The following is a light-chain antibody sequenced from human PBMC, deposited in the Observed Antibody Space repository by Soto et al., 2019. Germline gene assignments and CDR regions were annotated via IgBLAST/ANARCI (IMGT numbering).Light chain of an antibody. J-gene: IGKJ1*01. V-gene: IGKV3-15*01. CDR1: QSVSSN. CDR2: GAS. CDR3: QQSDNWPPT. Sequence: EMVMTQSPATLSVSPGERATLPCRASQSVSSNLAWYQQKPGQAPRLLIYGASTRATGIPARFSGSGSGTEFTLSISSLQSEDFAVYYCQQSDNWPPTFGQGTKVDIK.